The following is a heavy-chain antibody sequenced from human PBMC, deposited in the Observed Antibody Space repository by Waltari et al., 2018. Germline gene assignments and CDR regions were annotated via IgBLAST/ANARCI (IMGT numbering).Heavy chain of an antibody. CDR1: GFTFSSYS. CDR2: ISSSSSTI. CDR3: ARGRGFGAISIGY. Sequence: EVQLVESGGGLVQPGGSLRLSCAASGFTFSSYSMNWVRPAPGKGLEWVSYISSSSSTIYYADSVKGRFTISRDNAKNSLYLQMNSLRAEDTAVYYCARGRGFGAISIGYWGQGTLVTVSS. D-gene: IGHD3-10*01. J-gene: IGHJ4*02. V-gene: IGHV3-48*04.